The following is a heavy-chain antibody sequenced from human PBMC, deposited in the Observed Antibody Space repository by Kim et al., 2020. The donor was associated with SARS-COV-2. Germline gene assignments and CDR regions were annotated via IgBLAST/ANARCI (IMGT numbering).Heavy chain of an antibody. D-gene: IGHD3-3*01. Sequence: GGSLRLSCAASGFTFSSYAMSWVRQAPGKGLEWVSAISGSGGSTYYADSVKGRFTISRDNSKNTLYLQMNSLRAEDTAVYYCAKAADYDFWSGYYLVYWGQGTLVTVSS. CDR2: ISGSGGST. V-gene: IGHV3-23*01. CDR1: GFTFSSYA. J-gene: IGHJ4*02. CDR3: AKAADYDFWSGYYLVY.